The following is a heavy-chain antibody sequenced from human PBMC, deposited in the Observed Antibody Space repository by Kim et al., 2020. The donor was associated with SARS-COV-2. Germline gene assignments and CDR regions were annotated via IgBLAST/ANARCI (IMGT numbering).Heavy chain of an antibody. J-gene: IGHJ3*02. Sequence: KFQGRVTITADESTSTAYMELSSLRSEDTAVYYCAREGGYSSSSGLAFDIWGQGTMVTVSS. D-gene: IGHD6-6*01. V-gene: IGHV1-69*01. CDR3: AREGGYSSSSGLAFDI.